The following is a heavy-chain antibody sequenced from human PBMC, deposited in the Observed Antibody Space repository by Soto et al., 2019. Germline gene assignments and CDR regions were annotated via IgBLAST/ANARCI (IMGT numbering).Heavy chain of an antibody. J-gene: IGHJ6*02. D-gene: IGHD2-2*02. V-gene: IGHV5-51*01. CDR3: ARQVVPAAIRYYYYYGMDV. CDR1: GYSFTTYW. CDR2: IYPTDSDT. Sequence: GESLKISCKGSGYSFTTYWIGWVRQMPGKGLEWMGIIYPTDSDTRYSPSFQGQVTISADKSISTAYLQWSSLKASDTAMYYCARQVVPAAIRYYYYYGMDVWGQGTTVTVSS.